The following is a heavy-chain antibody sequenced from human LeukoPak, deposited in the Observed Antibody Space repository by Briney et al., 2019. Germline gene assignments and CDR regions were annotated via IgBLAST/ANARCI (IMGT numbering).Heavy chain of an antibody. CDR3: ARATGYYGSGSYLVYYYYGMDV. D-gene: IGHD3-10*01. CDR2: IKQDGSEK. Sequence: PGGSLRLSCAASGFTFSSYWMSWVRQAPGKGLEWVANIKQDGSEKYYVDSVKGRFTISRDNAKSSLYLQMNSLRAEDTAVYYCARATGYYGSGSYLVYYYYGMDVWGQGTTVTVSS. J-gene: IGHJ6*02. V-gene: IGHV3-7*01. CDR1: GFTFSSYW.